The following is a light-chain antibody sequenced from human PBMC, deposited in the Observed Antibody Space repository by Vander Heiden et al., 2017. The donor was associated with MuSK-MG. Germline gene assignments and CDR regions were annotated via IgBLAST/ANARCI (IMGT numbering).Light chain of an antibody. V-gene: IGLV2-14*03. CDR3: SSYTSSSLYV. J-gene: IGLJ1*01. CDR2: DVS. Sequence: QSALTQPASVSGSPGQSITISCPGTISDVSGYNYVSWYQQHPGKAPKLMIYDVSNRPSGVSNRFSGSKSGNTASLTISGLQAEDEADYYCSSYTSSSLYVFGTGTKVTVL. CDR1: ISDVSGYNY.